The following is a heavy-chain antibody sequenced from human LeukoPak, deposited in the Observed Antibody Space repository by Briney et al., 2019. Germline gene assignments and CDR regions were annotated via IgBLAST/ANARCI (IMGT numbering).Heavy chain of an antibody. CDR1: AYSISSGYY. CDR2: IYHSGST. Sequence: SETLSLTCTVSAYSISSGYYWGWIRQPPGKGLEWIASIYHSGSTYYNPSLKSRVTISVDTSKNQFSLKLSSVTAADTAVYYCARQTGQYYYDSSGYYYPWGQGTLVTVSS. J-gene: IGHJ5*02. D-gene: IGHD3-22*01. CDR3: ARQTGQYYYDSSGYYYP. V-gene: IGHV4-38-2*02.